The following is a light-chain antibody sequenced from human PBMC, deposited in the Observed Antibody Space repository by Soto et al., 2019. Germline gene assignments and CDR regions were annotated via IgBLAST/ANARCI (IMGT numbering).Light chain of an antibody. V-gene: IGKV3-15*01. J-gene: IGKJ1*01. CDR3: EHYNNWPRT. CDR1: QSVSRN. Sequence: EIVVTQSPATLSVSPGERATLSCRASQSVSRNLAWYQQKPGQSPRLLIYAASTRATGIPARFSGSGSGTEFTLTISNLQSEDFAVYYREHYNNWPRTFGQGTKV. CDR2: AAS.